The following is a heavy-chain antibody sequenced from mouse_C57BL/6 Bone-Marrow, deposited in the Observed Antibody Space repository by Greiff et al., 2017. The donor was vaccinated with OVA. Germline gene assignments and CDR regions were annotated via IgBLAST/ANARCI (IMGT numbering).Heavy chain of an antibody. CDR2: INPGSGGT. Sequence: VQLQESGAELVRPGTSVKVSCKASGYAFTNYSIEWVKQRPGQGLEWIGVINPGSGGTNYNEKFKGKATLTADKSSSTAYMQLSSLTSEDSAVYFCARHYDYDVWFAYWGQGTLVTVSA. CDR1: GYAFTNYS. V-gene: IGHV1-54*01. D-gene: IGHD2-4*01. CDR3: ARHYDYDVWFAY. J-gene: IGHJ3*01.